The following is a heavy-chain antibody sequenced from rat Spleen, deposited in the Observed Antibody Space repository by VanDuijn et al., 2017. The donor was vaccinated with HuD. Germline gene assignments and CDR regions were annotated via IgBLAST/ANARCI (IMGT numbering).Heavy chain of an antibody. CDR1: GFTLSDYY. CDR3: ARSVVDY. J-gene: IGHJ2*01. V-gene: IGHV5-29*01. Sequence: EVQLVESGGGLVQPGRSLKLSCAASGFTLSDYYMAWVRQAPTKGLEWVATINYDGSGTYYRDSEKGRFTISRDNARSTLYLQMDSLKSDAMSTHDCARSVVDYCGLGVMVTVSS. CDR2: INYDGSGT.